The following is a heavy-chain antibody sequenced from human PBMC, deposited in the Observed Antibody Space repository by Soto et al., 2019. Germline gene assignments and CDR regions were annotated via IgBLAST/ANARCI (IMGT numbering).Heavy chain of an antibody. D-gene: IGHD3-3*01. Sequence: SETLSLTCTVSGGSISSSSYYWGWIRQPPGKGLEWIGSIYYSGSTYYNPSLKSRVTISVDTSKNQFSLKLSSVTAADTAVYYCARRGDFWSGYLYYYYYGMDVWGQGTTVTVSS. V-gene: IGHV4-39*01. CDR2: IYYSGST. CDR3: ARRGDFWSGYLYYYYYGMDV. CDR1: GGSISSSSYY. J-gene: IGHJ6*02.